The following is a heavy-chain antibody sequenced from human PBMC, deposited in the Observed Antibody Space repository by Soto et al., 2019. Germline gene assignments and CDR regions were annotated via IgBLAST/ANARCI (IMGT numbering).Heavy chain of an antibody. D-gene: IGHD3-16*02. CDR2: VTGDGVTT. CDR3: AKRRSYYFDS. CDR1: GLTFSNYA. V-gene: IGHV3-23*01. J-gene: IGHJ4*01. Sequence: GGSLRLSCAASGLTFSNYAMSWVRQAPGKGLEWVSTVTGDGVTTSYADSVKGRFTISRDNSKNTLYLQMSGLRADDTAVYYCAKRRSYYFDSWGHGTLVTVSS.